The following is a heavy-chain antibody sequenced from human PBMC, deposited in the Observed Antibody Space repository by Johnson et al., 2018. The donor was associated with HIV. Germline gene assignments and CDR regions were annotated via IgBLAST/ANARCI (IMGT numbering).Heavy chain of an antibody. V-gene: IGHV3-30-3*01. CDR3: GGGGNYYGRRGYRVDAFDG. CDR1: GFTFSSYA. D-gene: IGHD3-22*01. J-gene: IGHJ3*01. Sequence: QVQLVESGGGVVQPGRSLRLSCAASGFTFSSYAMHWVRQAPGKGLDWVAVISDDGTNTDYADAVKGRFTISRDNSKNTLYLQKNRLRAGYTAVNYCGGGGNYYGRRGYRVDAFDGWGQGTMVTVSS. CDR2: ISDDGTNT.